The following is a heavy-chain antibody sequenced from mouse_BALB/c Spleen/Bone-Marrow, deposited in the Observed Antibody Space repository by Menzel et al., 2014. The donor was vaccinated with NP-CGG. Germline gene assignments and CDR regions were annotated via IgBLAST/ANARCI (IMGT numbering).Heavy chain of an antibody. CDR1: GFTFSYFG. CDR3: ARGNVNLLFDY. V-gene: IGHV5-17*02. Sequence: EVQVVEPGGGLVQPGGSRKLSCAASGFTFSYFGMHWVRQAPEKGLEWVAFISSGSSAIYYADTVKGRFTISRDNPKNTLFLQMTSLRSEDTAMYYCARGNVNLLFDYWGQGTTLTVSS. CDR2: ISSGSSAI. D-gene: IGHD2-1*01. J-gene: IGHJ2*01.